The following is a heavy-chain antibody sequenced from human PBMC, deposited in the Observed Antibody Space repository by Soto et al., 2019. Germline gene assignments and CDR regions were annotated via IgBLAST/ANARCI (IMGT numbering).Heavy chain of an antibody. V-gene: IGHV1-58*01. D-gene: IGHD3-22*01. CDR3: VADPLYYYDSSGYYPPFDY. CDR1: GFTFTSSA. Sequence: ASVKVSCKASGFTFTSSAVQWVRQARGQRLEWIGWIVVGSGNTNYAQKFKERVTITRDMSTSTAYMELSSLRSEDTAVYYCVADPLYYYDSSGYYPPFDYWGQGTLVTVSS. J-gene: IGHJ4*02. CDR2: IVVGSGNT.